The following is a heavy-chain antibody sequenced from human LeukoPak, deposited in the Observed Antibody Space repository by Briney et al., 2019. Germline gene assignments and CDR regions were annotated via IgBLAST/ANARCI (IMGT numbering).Heavy chain of an antibody. CDR3: VKGTEYYSDSRGDY. CDR1: GFTFSNYA. Sequence: GGSLRLSCSASGFTFSNYAMHWVRQAPGKGLEFVSSISSNGGSTYYADSVKGRFTISRDNSKNTLYLQMSSLRAEDTAVYCCVKGTEYYSDSRGDYWGQGTLVTVSS. D-gene: IGHD3-22*01. J-gene: IGHJ4*02. V-gene: IGHV3-64D*09. CDR2: ISSNGGST.